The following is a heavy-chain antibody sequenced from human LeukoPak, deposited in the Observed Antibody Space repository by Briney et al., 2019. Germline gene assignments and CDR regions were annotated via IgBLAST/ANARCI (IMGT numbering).Heavy chain of an antibody. CDR3: ATYDFWSGYLAGESYYFDY. CDR1: GFTLSSYA. V-gene: IGHV3-23*01. J-gene: IGHJ4*02. D-gene: IGHD3-3*01. CDR2: ISGSGGST. Sequence: GGSLRLSCAASGFTLSSYAMSWVRQAPGKGLEWVSAISGSGGSTYYADSVKGRFTISRDNSKNTLYLQMNSLRAEDTAVYYCATYDFWSGYLAGESYYFDYWGQGTLVTVSS.